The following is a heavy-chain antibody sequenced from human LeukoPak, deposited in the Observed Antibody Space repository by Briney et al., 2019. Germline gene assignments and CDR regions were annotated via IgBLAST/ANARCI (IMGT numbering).Heavy chain of an antibody. D-gene: IGHD2-2*01. J-gene: IGHJ4*02. CDR2: ISYDGSNK. V-gene: IGHV3-30*18. CDR1: GFTFSSYS. CDR3: AKCRRNRIPKSSSTSCFIDY. Sequence: GGSLRLPCAASGFTFSSYSMNWVRQAPGKGLEWVAVISYDGSNKYYADSVKGRFTISRDNSKNTLYLQMNSLRAEDTAVYYCAKCRRNRIPKSSSTSCFIDYWGQGTLVTVSS.